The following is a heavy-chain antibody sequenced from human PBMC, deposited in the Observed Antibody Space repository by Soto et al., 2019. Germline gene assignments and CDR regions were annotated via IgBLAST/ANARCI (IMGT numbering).Heavy chain of an antibody. D-gene: IGHD2-2*01. J-gene: IGHJ4*02. V-gene: IGHV3-33*01. Sequence: QGRLVESGGGVVQPGRSLRLSCAASGFTFNSYGMHWVRQAPGRGLEWVAVTWFDGSKKYYADSVKGRFTVSRDNSQNTMYLQMNSLIAEDTAVYYCARDRCGVTNCYGHFDYWGQGSLVSVSS. CDR1: GFTFNSYG. CDR3: ARDRCGVTNCYGHFDY. CDR2: TWFDGSKK.